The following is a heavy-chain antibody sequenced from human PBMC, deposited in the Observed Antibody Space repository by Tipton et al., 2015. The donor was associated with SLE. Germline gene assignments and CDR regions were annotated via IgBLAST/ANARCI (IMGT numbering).Heavy chain of an antibody. CDR1: GGSFSGYY. CDR3: ARGVAAAASGLDY. Sequence: TLSLTCAVYGGSFSGYYWSWIRQPPGKGLEWIGEINHSGSTNYNPSLKSRVTISVDTSKNQFSLKLSSVTAADTAVYYCARGVAAAASGLDYWGQGTLVTVSS. D-gene: IGHD6-13*01. J-gene: IGHJ4*02. V-gene: IGHV4-34*01. CDR2: INHSGST.